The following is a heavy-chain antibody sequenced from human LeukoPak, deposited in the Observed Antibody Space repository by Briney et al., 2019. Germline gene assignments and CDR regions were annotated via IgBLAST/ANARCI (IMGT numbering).Heavy chain of an antibody. Sequence: SETLSLTCTVSGGSISSSSYYWGWIRQPPGKGLEWIGSIYYSGSTYYNPSLKSRVTISVGTSKNQFSLKLSSVTAADTAVYYCARDAVEDLLWFGELLNGYYYYGMDVWGQGTTVTVSS. CDR1: GGSISSSSYY. V-gene: IGHV4-39*07. CDR3: ARDAVEDLLWFGELLNGYYYYGMDV. CDR2: IYYSGST. D-gene: IGHD3-10*01. J-gene: IGHJ6*02.